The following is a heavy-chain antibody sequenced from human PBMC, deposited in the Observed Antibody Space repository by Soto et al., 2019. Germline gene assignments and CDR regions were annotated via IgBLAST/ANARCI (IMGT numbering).Heavy chain of an antibody. J-gene: IGHJ6*02. CDR2: IYPGDSDT. V-gene: IGHV5-51*01. D-gene: IGHD2-21*02. CDR3: ASRAYCGGDCHGSYYGMDV. CDR1: GYSFTSYW. Sequence: GESLKISCKGSGYSFTSYWIGWVRQMPGKGLEWMGIIYPGDSDTRYSPSFQGQVTISADKSISTAYLQWSSLKASDTAMYYCASRAYCGGDCHGSYYGMDVWGQGTTVTVS.